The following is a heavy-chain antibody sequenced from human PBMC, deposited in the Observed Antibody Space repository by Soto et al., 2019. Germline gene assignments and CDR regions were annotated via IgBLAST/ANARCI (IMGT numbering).Heavy chain of an antibody. CDR2: ISWDGGST. V-gene: IGHV3-43*01. CDR3: AKDIAAAGSYYYYGMDV. J-gene: IGHJ6*02. D-gene: IGHD6-13*01. Sequence: PGGSLRLSCAASGFTFDDYTMHWVRQAPGKGLEWVSLISWDGGSTYYADSVKGRFTISRDNSKNSLYPQMNSLRTEDTALYYCAKDIAAAGSYYYYGMDVWGQGTTVTVSS. CDR1: GFTFDDYT.